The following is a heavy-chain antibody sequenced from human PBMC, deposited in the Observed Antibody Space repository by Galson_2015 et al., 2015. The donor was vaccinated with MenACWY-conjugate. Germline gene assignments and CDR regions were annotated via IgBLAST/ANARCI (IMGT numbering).Heavy chain of an antibody. CDR1: GFIFSSHT. CDR3: TRAKEQWLSKTFDV. CDR2: ISISSSYI. V-gene: IGHV3-21*01. D-gene: IGHD6-19*01. Sequence: SLRLSCAASGFIFSSHTMNWVRQAPGKGLEWVSSISISSSYIYYADSVKGRFTISRDNARNSLYLHMNNLRAEDTAVYYCTRAKEQWLSKTFDVWGQGTMVTVSS. J-gene: IGHJ3*01.